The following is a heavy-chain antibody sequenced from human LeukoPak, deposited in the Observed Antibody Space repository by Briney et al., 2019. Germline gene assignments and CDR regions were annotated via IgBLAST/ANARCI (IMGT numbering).Heavy chain of an antibody. CDR3: ASVMYYYDSSGYPLKY. CDR1: GGTFSSYA. CDR2: IIPIFGTA. J-gene: IGHJ4*02. V-gene: IGHV1-69*13. Sequence: SVKVSCTASGGTFSSYAISWVRQAPGQGLEWMGGIIPIFGTANYAQKFLGRVTITADESTSTAYMELSSLRSEDTAVYYCASVMYYYDSSGYPLKYWGQGTLVTVSS. D-gene: IGHD3-22*01.